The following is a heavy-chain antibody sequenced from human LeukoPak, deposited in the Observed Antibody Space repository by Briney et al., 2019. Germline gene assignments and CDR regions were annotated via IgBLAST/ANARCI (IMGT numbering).Heavy chain of an antibody. D-gene: IGHD1-26*01. Sequence: GGSLRLSCAASGFTFSSYAMEWARQAPGKGLEWLSSLTGGSDYVYYADSVKGRFTISRDNAKSSLYLQMNSLRAEDTAVYYCARLSRSSYGKYYFDSWGQGTLVTVSS. CDR1: GFTFSSYA. CDR2: LTGGSDYV. V-gene: IGHV3-21*01. CDR3: ARLSRSSYGKYYFDS. J-gene: IGHJ4*02.